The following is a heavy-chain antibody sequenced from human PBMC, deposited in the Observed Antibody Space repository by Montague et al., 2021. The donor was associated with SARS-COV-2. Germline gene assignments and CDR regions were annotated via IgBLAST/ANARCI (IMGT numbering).Heavy chain of an antibody. CDR1: GFTFSSYA. CDR3: ARDGSWYYDSSGYYYRPHSGGGASDFDY. CDR2: ISCDGSNK. J-gene: IGHJ4*02. D-gene: IGHD3-22*01. V-gene: IGHV3-30-3*01. Sequence: SLRLSCEASGFTFSSYAMHWVRQAPGKGLEWVAVISCDGSNKYYXDSXKGRFTISRDNSKNTLYLQMNSLRAEDTAVYYCARDGSWYYDSSGYYYRPHSGGGASDFDYWGQGTLVTVSS.